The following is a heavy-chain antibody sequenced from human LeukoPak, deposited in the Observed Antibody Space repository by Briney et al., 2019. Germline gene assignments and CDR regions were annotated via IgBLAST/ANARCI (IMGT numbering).Heavy chain of an antibody. J-gene: IGHJ4*02. CDR3: ASTGYSSSSHECYFDY. CDR2: ISGSGGST. CDR1: GFTFSSYA. Sequence: GGSLRLSCAASGFTFSSYAMSWVRQAPGKGLEWVSAISGSGGSTYYADSVKGRFTISRDNSKNTLYLQMNSLRAEDTAVYYCASTGYSSSSHECYFDYWAREPWSPSPQ. D-gene: IGHD6-6*01. V-gene: IGHV3-23*01.